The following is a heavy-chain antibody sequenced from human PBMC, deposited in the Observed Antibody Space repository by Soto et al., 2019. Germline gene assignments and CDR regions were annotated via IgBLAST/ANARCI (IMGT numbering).Heavy chain of an antibody. Sequence: SVKVSCKASGFTFTSSAVQWVRQARGQRLEWKGRIVVGSGNTNYAQKFQERVTITRDMSTSTAYMELSSLRSEDTAVYYCARSVYYDILTGYYFPGKIDYWGQGTLVTVPQ. CDR2: IVVGSGNT. CDR1: GFTFTSSA. J-gene: IGHJ4*02. V-gene: IGHV1-58*01. D-gene: IGHD3-9*01. CDR3: ARSVYYDILTGYYFPGKIDY.